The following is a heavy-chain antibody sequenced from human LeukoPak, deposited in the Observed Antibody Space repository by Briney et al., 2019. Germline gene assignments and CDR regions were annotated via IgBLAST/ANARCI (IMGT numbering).Heavy chain of an antibody. V-gene: IGHV3-23*01. J-gene: IGHJ6*03. CDR2: ISGSGAGT. D-gene: IGHD3-10*01. CDR3: AKSETYGSGNSPYYYYYYMDV. Sequence: GGSLRLSCAAAGFTFSNYAMSWVRQAPGKGLEWVSSISGSGAGTYYADSVKGRFTISRDISKNTLYLQMKSLSAEDTAVYYCAKSETYGSGNSPYYYYYYMDVWGKGTTVTVSS. CDR1: GFTFSNYA.